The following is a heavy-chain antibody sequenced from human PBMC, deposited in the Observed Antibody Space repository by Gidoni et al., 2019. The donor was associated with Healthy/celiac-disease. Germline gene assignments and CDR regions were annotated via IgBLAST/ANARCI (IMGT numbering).Heavy chain of an antibody. V-gene: IGHV3-30*01. Sequence: QVQLVESGGGVVQPGRSLRLSCAASGFTFSSYAMHWVRQAPGKGLEWVAVISYDGSNKYYADSVKGRFTISRDNSKNTLYLQMNSLRAEDTAVYYCARDLMVPGYCSSTSCYGGMDVWGQGTTVTASS. D-gene: IGHD2-2*01. CDR2: ISYDGSNK. CDR1: GFTFSSYA. J-gene: IGHJ6*02. CDR3: ARDLMVPGYCSSTSCYGGMDV.